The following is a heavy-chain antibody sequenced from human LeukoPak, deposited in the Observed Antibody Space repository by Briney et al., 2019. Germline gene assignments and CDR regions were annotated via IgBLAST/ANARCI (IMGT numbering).Heavy chain of an antibody. D-gene: IGHD2-2*02. V-gene: IGHV3-7*01. CDR2: IKQDGSEK. CDR1: GFTFSSYW. J-gene: IGHJ3*02. CDR3: ARANGPAAIMGKYDAFDI. Sequence: GGSLRLSCAASGFTFSSYWMSWVRQAPGKGLEWVANIKQDGSEKYYVDSVKGRFTISRDNAKNSLYLQMNSLRAEDTAVYYCARANGPAAIMGKYDAFDIWGQGTMVTVSS.